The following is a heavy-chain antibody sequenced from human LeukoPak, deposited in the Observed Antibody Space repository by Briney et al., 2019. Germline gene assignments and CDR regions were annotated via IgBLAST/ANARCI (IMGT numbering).Heavy chain of an antibody. V-gene: IGHV5-51*01. CDR1: GYSFTSYW. J-gene: IGHJ6*03. D-gene: IGHD2-15*01. CDR2: IYPGDSDT. CDR3: AILAATAEHYMDV. Sequence: GESLNISCKGSGYSFTSYWLGWVRQMPGKGLEWMGIIYPGDSDTRYSPSFQGQVTISADKSISTAYLQWSSLNPSDTAMYYCAILAATAEHYMDVWGKGTTVTISS.